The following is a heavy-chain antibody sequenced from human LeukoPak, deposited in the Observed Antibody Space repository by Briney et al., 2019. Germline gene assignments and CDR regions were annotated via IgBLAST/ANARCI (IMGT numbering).Heavy chain of an antibody. D-gene: IGHD5-18*01. V-gene: IGHV3-30*18. Sequence: PGRSLRLSCAASVFTFSSYGMHWVRQALGKGLEWGAVISYDGSNKYYADSVKGRFTISRDNSKNTLYLQMNSLRAEDTAVYYCAKDREEYSYGCFYYGMVVWGKGTTVTVSS. CDR3: AKDREEYSYGCFYYGMVV. J-gene: IGHJ6*04. CDR2: ISYDGSNK. CDR1: VFTFSSYG.